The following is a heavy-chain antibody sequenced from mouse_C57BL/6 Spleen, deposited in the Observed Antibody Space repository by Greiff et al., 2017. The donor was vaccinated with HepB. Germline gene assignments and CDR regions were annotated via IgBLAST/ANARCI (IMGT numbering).Heavy chain of an antibody. V-gene: IGHV1-54*01. J-gene: IGHJ3*01. CDR1: GYAFTNYL. CDR2: INPGSGGT. CDR3: ARGVYYGNPGFAY. D-gene: IGHD2-1*01. Sequence: VQLQQSGAELVRPGTSVKVSCKASGYAFTNYLIEWVKQRPGQGLEWIGVINPGSGGTNYNEKFKGKATLTADKSSSTANMQLSSLTSEDSAVYFCARGVYYGNPGFAYWGQGTLVTVSA.